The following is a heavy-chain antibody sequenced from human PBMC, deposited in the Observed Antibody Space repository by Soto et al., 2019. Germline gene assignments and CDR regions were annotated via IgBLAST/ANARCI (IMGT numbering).Heavy chain of an antibody. CDR1: GFTFSSYW. Sequence: GGSLILSCAASGFTFSSYWMSWVRQAPGKGLEWVANIKQDGSEKYYVDSVRGRFTISRDNAKNSLYLQMNSLRAEDTAVYYCARGNIVVVPAASVYYFDYWGQGTLVTVSS. V-gene: IGHV3-7*01. CDR3: ARGNIVVVPAASVYYFDY. D-gene: IGHD2-2*01. CDR2: IKQDGSEK. J-gene: IGHJ4*02.